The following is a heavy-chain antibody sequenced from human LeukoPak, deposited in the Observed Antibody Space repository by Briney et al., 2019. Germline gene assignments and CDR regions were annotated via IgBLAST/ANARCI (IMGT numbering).Heavy chain of an antibody. CDR3: ARFGNYDFWSGYIDY. D-gene: IGHD3-3*01. CDR1: GGSISSYY. V-gene: IGHV4-59*01. CDR2: IYYSGST. J-gene: IGHJ4*02. Sequence: PSETLSLTCTVSGGSISSYYWSWIRQPPGKGLEWIGYIYYSGSTNYNPSLKSRVTISVDTSKSQFSLKLSSVTAADTAVYYCARFGNYDFWSGYIDYWGQGTLVTVSS.